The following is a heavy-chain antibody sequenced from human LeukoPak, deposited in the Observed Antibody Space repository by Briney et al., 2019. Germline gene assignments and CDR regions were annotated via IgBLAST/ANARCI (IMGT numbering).Heavy chain of an antibody. Sequence: KAGGSLRLSCAASGFTFSSYSMNWVRQAPGKGLEWVSSISSSSSYIYYADSVKGRFTISRDNAKNSLYLQMNSLRAEDTAVYYCARDQLRSVRGVNPSNYYYGMDVWGKGTTVTVSS. V-gene: IGHV3-21*01. CDR1: GFTFSSYS. CDR2: ISSSSSYI. CDR3: ARDQLRSVRGVNPSNYYYGMDV. J-gene: IGHJ6*04. D-gene: IGHD3-10*01.